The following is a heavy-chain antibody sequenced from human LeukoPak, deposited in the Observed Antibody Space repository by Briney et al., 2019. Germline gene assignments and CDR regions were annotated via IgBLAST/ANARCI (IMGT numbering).Heavy chain of an antibody. CDR3: ARDRWELLSNSYHYCGLDV. V-gene: IGHV3-9*01. CDR2: VSWNGGAI. CDR1: GFTFADSA. J-gene: IGHJ6*02. D-gene: IGHD2-15*01. Sequence: GGSLRLSCAASGFTFADSAMHWVRQAPGKGLEWVSGVSWNGGAIGYAESVKGRFTISRDNAKNSLYLQLNSLRAEDTAVYYCARDRWELLSNSYHYCGLDVWGQGTTVTVSS.